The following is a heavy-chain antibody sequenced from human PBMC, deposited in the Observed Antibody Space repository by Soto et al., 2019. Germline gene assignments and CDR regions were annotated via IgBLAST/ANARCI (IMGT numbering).Heavy chain of an antibody. J-gene: IGHJ6*03. V-gene: IGHV1-8*01. CDR3: AREYYYGSGSYRNMDV. D-gene: IGHD3-10*01. CDR1: GYTFASYD. CDR2: MNPNSGNT. Sequence: ASVKVSCKASGYTFASYDINWVRQATGQGLEWMGWMNPNSGNTGYAQKFQGRVTMTRNTSISTAYMELSSLRSEDTAVYYCAREYYYGSGSYRNMDVWGKGTTVTVSS.